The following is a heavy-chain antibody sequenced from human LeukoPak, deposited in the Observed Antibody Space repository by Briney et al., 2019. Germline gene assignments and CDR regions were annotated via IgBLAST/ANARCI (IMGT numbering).Heavy chain of an antibody. CDR1: GGSFSGYY. Sequence: SETLSLPCAVYGGSFSGYYWSWTRHPPGRGLEWIGEINHSGSTNYNPSLKSRVTISVDTSKNQFSLKLSSVTAADTAVYYCARTLGGYDDYWGQGTLVTVSS. D-gene: IGHD5-12*01. CDR3: ARTLGGYDDY. V-gene: IGHV4-34*01. J-gene: IGHJ4*02. CDR2: INHSGST.